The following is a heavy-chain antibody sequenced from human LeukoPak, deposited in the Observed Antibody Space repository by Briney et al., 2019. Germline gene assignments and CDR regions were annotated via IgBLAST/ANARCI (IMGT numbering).Heavy chain of an antibody. CDR2: IRYDGSNQ. V-gene: IGHV3-30*02. J-gene: IGHJ5*02. CDR3: AKGDRIAAAGTPRA. Sequence: GGSLRLSCAASGFSFSSYGMHWVRQAPGKGLEWVAFIRYDGSNQYYADSVKGRFTISRDNSKNSLYLQMNSLRTEDTALYYCAKGDRIAAAGTPRAWGQGTLVTVSS. CDR1: GFSFSSYG. D-gene: IGHD6-13*01.